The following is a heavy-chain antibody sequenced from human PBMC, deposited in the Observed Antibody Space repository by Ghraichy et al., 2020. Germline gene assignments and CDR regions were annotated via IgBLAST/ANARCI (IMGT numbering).Heavy chain of an antibody. CDR1: GYTFTSYY. CDR2: INPSGGST. Sequence: ASVKVSCKASGYTFTSYYMHWVRQAPGQGLEWMGIINPSGGSTSYAQKFQGRVTMTRDTSTSTVYMELSSLRSEDTAVYYCARDLGPGDIVVVPAALNWFDPWGQGTLVTVSS. V-gene: IGHV1-46*03. D-gene: IGHD2-2*01. J-gene: IGHJ5*02. CDR3: ARDLGPGDIVVVPAALNWFDP.